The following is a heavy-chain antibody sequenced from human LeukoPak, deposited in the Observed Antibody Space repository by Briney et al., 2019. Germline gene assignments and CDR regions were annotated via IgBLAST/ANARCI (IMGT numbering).Heavy chain of an antibody. CDR2: IKQDGSEK. J-gene: IGHJ6*03. CDR3: ARDFWRATVTTSPSYYYYYMDV. V-gene: IGHV3-7*01. Sequence: GGSLRLSCAASGFTFSNAWMSWVRQAPGKGLEWVANIKQDGSEKYYVDSVKGRFTISRDNAKNSLYLQMNSLRAEDTAVYYCARDFWRATVTTSPSYYYYYMDVWGKGTTVTVSS. D-gene: IGHD4-11*01. CDR1: GFTFSNAW.